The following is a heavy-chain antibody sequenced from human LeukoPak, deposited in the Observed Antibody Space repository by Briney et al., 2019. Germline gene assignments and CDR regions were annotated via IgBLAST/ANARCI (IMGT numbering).Heavy chain of an antibody. Sequence: ASVKVSCKASGYTFTSYGISWVRQAPGQGLEWMGWISAYNGNTNYAQKLQGRVTMTTDTSTSTAYMELRSLRSDDTAVYYCARDLYDFWSGYYSLHPQPLDYWGQGTLVTVSS. CDR2: ISAYNGNT. J-gene: IGHJ4*02. CDR3: ARDLYDFWSGYYSLHPQPLDY. CDR1: GYTFTSYG. D-gene: IGHD3-3*01. V-gene: IGHV1-18*01.